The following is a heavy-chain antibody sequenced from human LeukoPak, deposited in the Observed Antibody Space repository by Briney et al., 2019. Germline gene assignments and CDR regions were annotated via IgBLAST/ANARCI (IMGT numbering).Heavy chain of an antibody. CDR2: IKSKTDGGTT. V-gene: IGHV3-15*01. CDR1: GFTFSNAW. Sequence: SGGSLRLSCAASGFTFSNAWMSWVRQAPGKGLEWVGRIKSKTDGGTTDYAAPVKGRFTISRDDSKNTLYLKMNSLKTEDTAVYYCTTENPAGYYYGMDVWGKGTTVTVSS. CDR3: TTENPAGYYYGMDV. J-gene: IGHJ6*04.